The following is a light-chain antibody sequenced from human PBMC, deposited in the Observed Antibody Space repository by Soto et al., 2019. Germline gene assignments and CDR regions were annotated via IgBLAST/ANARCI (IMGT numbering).Light chain of an antibody. CDR3: RQANSFPIT. V-gene: IGKV1-12*01. Sequence: IQMTQSPSSLSASVGDRVTITCRASQGISSWLAWYQQKPGKAPNLLIYATSNLQSGVPSRFRGSGFGTYFTLSISNLQPEDFATYCCRQANSFPITFGQGTRLEIK. CDR1: QGISSW. CDR2: ATS. J-gene: IGKJ5*01.